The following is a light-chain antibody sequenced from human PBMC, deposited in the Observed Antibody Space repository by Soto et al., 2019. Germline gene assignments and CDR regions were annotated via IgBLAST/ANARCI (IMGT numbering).Light chain of an antibody. CDR2: GNS. CDR1: SSNIGAGYD. V-gene: IGLV1-40*01. Sequence: QSVLTQPPSVSGAPGQRVTICCTGSSSNIGAGYDVHWYQQLPGTAPKLLIYGNSNRPSGVPDRFSGSKSGTSASLAITGLQAEDEADYYCQSYDSSLSGGVFGGGTQLTVL. CDR3: QSYDSSLSGGV. J-gene: IGLJ2*01.